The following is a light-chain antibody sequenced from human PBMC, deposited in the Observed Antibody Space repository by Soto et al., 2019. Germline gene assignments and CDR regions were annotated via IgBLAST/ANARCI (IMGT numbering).Light chain of an antibody. CDR1: SSDVGSYDY. Sequence: QSVLTQPPSASGSPGQSVTISCTGTSSDVGSYDYVSWYQQHPGKAPKLMIYEVSKRPSGVPDRFSGSKSGNTASLTVSGLQAEDEADYYCSSFAGYNNYVFGTGTKLTVL. V-gene: IGLV2-8*01. CDR3: SSFAGYNNYV. J-gene: IGLJ1*01. CDR2: EVS.